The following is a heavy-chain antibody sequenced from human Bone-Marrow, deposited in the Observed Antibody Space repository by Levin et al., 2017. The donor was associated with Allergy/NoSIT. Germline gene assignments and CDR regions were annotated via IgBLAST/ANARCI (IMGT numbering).Heavy chain of an antibody. CDR2: ISNSGTTI. D-gene: IGHD6-19*01. J-gene: IGHJ4*02. V-gene: IGHV3-11*01. Sequence: KTGGSLRLSCAASGFIFSDYYMTWIRQAPGKGLEWVAYISNSGTTIYYVDSVEGRFAISRDSANNSLYLQMNSLRAEDTAVYYCARVGYSGGWYSTQIPYFFDYWGQGSLVTVSS. CDR3: ARVGYSGGWYSTQIPYFFDY. CDR1: GFIFSDYY.